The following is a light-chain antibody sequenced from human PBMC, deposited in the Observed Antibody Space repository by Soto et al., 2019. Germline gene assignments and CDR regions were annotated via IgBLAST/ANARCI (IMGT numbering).Light chain of an antibody. J-gene: IGLJ3*02. CDR1: SSNVGSNT. CDR3: ATWEDRVDGWV. Sequence: QSVLAQPPSASGTPGQRVTISCSGSSSNVGSNTVNWYQQFSGTAPRLLLDSNNQRPSGVPDRFSGSKSGTSASLAIDGLQSEDEADYYCATWEDRVDGWVFGGGTKLTVL. CDR2: SNN. V-gene: IGLV1-44*01.